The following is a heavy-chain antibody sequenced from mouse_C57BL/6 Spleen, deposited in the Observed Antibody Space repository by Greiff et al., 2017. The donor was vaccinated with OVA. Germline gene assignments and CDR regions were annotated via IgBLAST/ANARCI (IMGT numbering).Heavy chain of an antibody. Sequence: VQLQQSGAELAKPGASVKLSCKASGYTFTSYWMHWVKQRPGQGLEWIGYINTSSGYTKYNQKFKDKATLTADKSSITAYMQLSSLTYEDSAVYYCARGMGMDYNWYFDVWGTGTTVTVSS. D-gene: IGHD2-10*02. V-gene: IGHV1-7*01. CDR2: INTSSGYT. CDR1: GYTFTSYW. CDR3: ARGMGMDYNWYFDV. J-gene: IGHJ1*03.